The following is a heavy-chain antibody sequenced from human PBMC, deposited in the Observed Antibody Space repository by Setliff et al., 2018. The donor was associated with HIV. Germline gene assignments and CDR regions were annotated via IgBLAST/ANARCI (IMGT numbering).Heavy chain of an antibody. J-gene: IGHJ3*01. CDR2: ISPNNGVA. Sequence: GASVKVSCKATEYMILAYKRNWVRQAPGQGLEWIGRISPNNGVAEYAPKFQGRVIMTLDTSISTAYLEIPRLTSDDAAVYYCARPRVFDSFDVWGQGTMVTVSS. V-gene: IGHV1-2*06. CDR1: EYMILAYK. CDR3: ARPRVFDSFDV.